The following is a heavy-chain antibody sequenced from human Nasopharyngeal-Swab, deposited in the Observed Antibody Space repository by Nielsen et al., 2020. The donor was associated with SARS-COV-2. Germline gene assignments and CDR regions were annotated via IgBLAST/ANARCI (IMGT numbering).Heavy chain of an antibody. V-gene: IGHV3-9*01. CDR1: GLTFDDYD. CDR3: AKGIASAGSRCLDY. J-gene: IGHJ4*02. CDR2: ISWNSVSI. D-gene: IGHD6-13*01. Sequence: SLKISCAASGLTFDDYDMHWVRQAPGKGLEWVSGISWNSVSIGYADSVKGRFTISRDNAKNSLYLQMNSLRSEDTALYYCAKGIASAGSRCLDYWGQGTLVTVSS.